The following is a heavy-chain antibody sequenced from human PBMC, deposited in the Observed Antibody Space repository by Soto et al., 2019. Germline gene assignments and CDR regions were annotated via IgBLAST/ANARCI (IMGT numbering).Heavy chain of an antibody. CDR3: AKLRDWNYSYFDY. D-gene: IGHD1-7*01. CDR2: ISGSGGST. J-gene: IGHJ4*02. CDR1: GFTFSSYA. V-gene: IGHV3-23*01. Sequence: PGGSLRLSCAASGFTFSSYAMSWVRQAPGKGLEWVSAISGSGGSTYYADSVKGRFTIPRDNSKNTLYLQMNSLRAEDTAVYYCAKLRDWNYSYFDYWGQGTLVTVSS.